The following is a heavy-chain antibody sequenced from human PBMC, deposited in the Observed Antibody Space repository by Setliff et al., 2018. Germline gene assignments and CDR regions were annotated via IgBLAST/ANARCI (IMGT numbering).Heavy chain of an antibody. CDR3: ARDPGRFGELLGYFDY. V-gene: IGHV1-18*01. CDR2: ISAYIGNT. CDR1: GYTFTSYG. D-gene: IGHD3-10*01. Sequence: GASVKVSCKASGYTFTSYGISWVRQAPGQGLEWMGWISAYIGNTNYAQKLQGRVTMTTDTSTSTAYMELRSLRSDDTAVYYCARDPGRFGELLGYFDYWGQGTLVTVSS. J-gene: IGHJ4*02.